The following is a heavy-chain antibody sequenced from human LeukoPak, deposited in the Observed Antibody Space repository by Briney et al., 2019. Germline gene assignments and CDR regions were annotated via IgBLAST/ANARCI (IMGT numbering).Heavy chain of an antibody. CDR3: AREVVVIATSSTDVVDI. Sequence: GGSLRLSCAASGFTFTTYSMNWVRQAPGKGLEWVSYISGRSNSIYYADSLRGRFTLSRENAKHSLYLQMNSQTDEATAKYCCAREVVVIATSSTDVVDIWGQGTMVTVSS. J-gene: IGHJ3*02. V-gene: IGHV3-48*02. D-gene: IGHD2-21*01. CDR1: GFTFTTYS. CDR2: ISGRSNSI.